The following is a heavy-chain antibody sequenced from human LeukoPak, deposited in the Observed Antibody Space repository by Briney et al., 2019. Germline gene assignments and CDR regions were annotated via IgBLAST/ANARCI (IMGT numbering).Heavy chain of an antibody. J-gene: IGHJ4*02. D-gene: IGHD2-15*01. V-gene: IGHV1-2*02. Sequence: ASVKVSCKASGYTFTGYYMHWVRQAPGQGLEWMGWINPNSGGTNYAQKFQGRVTMTRDTSTSTAYMELRSLRSDDTAVYYCATTGGGSSSPTDYWGQGTLVTVSS. CDR3: ATTGGGSSSPTDY. CDR1: GYTFTGYY. CDR2: INPNSGGT.